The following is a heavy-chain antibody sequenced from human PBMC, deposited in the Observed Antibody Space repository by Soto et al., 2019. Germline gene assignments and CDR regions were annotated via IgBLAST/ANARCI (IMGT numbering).Heavy chain of an antibody. Sequence: ASETLSLTCTVSGGSISSYYWSWIRQPPGKGLEWIGYIYYSGSTNYNPSLKSRVTISVDTSKNQFSLKLSSVAAADTAVYYCARAKAAAGNWDYYYYYGMDVWGQGTTVTVSS. CDR2: IYYSGST. D-gene: IGHD6-13*01. V-gene: IGHV4-59*01. CDR1: GGSISSYY. CDR3: ARAKAAAGNWDYYYYYGMDV. J-gene: IGHJ6*02.